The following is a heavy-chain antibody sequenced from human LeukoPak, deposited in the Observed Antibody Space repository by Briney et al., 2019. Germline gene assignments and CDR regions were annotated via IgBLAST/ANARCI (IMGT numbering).Heavy chain of an antibody. CDR2: ISAYNGNT. J-gene: IGHJ5*02. Sequence: ASVKVSCKASGYTFTSYGISWVRQAPGQGLEWMGWISAYNGNTNYAQKLQGRVTMTTDTSTSTAHMELRSLRSDDTAVYYCAREQRVPAALNWFDPWGQGTLVTVSS. V-gene: IGHV1-18*01. CDR3: AREQRVPAALNWFDP. CDR1: GYTFTSYG. D-gene: IGHD2-2*01.